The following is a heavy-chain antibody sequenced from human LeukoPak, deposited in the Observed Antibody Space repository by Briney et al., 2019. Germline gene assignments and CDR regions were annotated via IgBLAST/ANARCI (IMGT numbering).Heavy chain of an antibody. CDR2: ISWNSGSI. V-gene: IGHV3-9*01. J-gene: IGHJ4*02. CDR3: AKDIAYDSSGYYSVFDY. Sequence: PGGSLRLSCAASGFTFDDYAMHWVRQAPGKGLEWVTGISWNSGSIGYADSVKGRFTISRDNAKNSLYLQMNSLRAEDTALYYCAKDIAYDSSGYYSVFDYWGQGTLVTVSS. D-gene: IGHD3-22*01. CDR1: GFTFDDYA.